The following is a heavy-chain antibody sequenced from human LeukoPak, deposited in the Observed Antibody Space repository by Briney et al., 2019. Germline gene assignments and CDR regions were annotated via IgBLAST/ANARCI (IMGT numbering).Heavy chain of an antibody. CDR2: IYYSGST. V-gene: IGHV4-39*01. CDR1: GGSINSRSDY. J-gene: IGHJ4*02. Sequence: SQTLSLTCTVSGGSINSRSDYWGWIRQPPGKGLEWIGGIYYSGSTHYTPSLKSRVTMSIATSKNQFSLRWSSVTAADTAVYYCARRPGEYGGNDLDYWGQGTLITVSS. CDR3: ARRPGEYGGNDLDY. D-gene: IGHD4/OR15-4a*01.